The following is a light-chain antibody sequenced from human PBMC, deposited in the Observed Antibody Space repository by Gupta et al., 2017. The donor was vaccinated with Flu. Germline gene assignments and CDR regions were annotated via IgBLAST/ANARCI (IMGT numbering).Light chain of an antibody. J-gene: IGKJ2*01. CDR2: DAS. CDR3: QQYNKWPPYT. V-gene: IGKV3-15*01. CDR1: QSVSSN. Sequence: EIVMTQSPATLSVSPGERATLSCRASQSVSSNLAWYQQKPGQAPRLLIYDASNRATGIPARFSGSGSGTEFTLTIGSLQSEDSAVYYCQQYNKWPPYTFGQGTKLEIK.